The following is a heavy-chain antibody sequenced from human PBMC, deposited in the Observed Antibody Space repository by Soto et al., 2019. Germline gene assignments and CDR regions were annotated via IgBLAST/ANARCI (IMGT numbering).Heavy chain of an antibody. D-gene: IGHD3-10*02. CDR3: ASMLGDPVLSCDS. J-gene: IGHJ5*01. CDR1: GGSISSYY. Sequence: QVQLQESGPGLVKPSETLSLTCTVSGGSISSYYWSWIRQPPGKGLEWIGFIFYSWSTSYNPSLKSRVTISIDTSEYQLSLKLNYLTAADTAVYYCASMLGDPVLSCDSWGQGTLVAVSS. V-gene: IGHV4-59*01. CDR2: IFYSWST.